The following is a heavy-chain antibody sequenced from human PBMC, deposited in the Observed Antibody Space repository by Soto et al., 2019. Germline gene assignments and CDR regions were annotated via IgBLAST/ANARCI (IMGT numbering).Heavy chain of an antibody. J-gene: IGHJ4*02. CDR3: AKTGFWSDYRVADY. D-gene: IGHD3-3*01. V-gene: IGHV4-39*01. CDR2: INYSGST. Sequence: SETLSLTCTVSGGSISSSSSYWGWIRQPPGKGLEWIGSINYSGSTYYNPSLKSRITISVDTSKNQFSLKLSSVTAADTAVYFCAKTGFWSDYRVADYWGQGTLVTVSS. CDR1: GGSISSSSSY.